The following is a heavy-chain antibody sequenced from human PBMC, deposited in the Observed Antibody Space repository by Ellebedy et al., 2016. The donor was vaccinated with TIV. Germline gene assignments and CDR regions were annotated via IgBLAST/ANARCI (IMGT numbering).Heavy chain of an antibody. V-gene: IGHV1-69*06. D-gene: IGHD1-26*01. CDR1: GDTFSSNV. CDR3: ARGLGYSGNYYFDF. J-gene: IGHJ4*02. CDR2: IIPIFDTP. Sequence: AASVKVSCKASGDTFSSNVISWARQAPGQGLEWMGGIIPIFDTPNYARKFQGSVTITADKSTSTVYMELNSLTSEDTAVYYCARGLGYSGNYYFDFWGQGTLVTVSS.